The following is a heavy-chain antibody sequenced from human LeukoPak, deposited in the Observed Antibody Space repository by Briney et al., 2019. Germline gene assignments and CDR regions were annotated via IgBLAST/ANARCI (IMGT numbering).Heavy chain of an antibody. CDR2: IGTAGDT. Sequence: GGSLRLSCAASGFTFSSYDMHWVRQATGKGLEWVSAIGTAGDTYYPGPVKGRFTISRENAKNSLYLQMNSLRAGDTAVYYCARDGGGAAAGNAFDIWGQGTMVTVSS. CDR1: GFTFSSYD. J-gene: IGHJ3*02. D-gene: IGHD6-13*01. CDR3: ARDGGGAAAGNAFDI. V-gene: IGHV3-13*01.